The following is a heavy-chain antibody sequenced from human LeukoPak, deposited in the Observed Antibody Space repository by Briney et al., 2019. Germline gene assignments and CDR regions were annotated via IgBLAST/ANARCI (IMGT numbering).Heavy chain of an antibody. V-gene: IGHV1-2*02. J-gene: IGHJ4*02. CDR3: AIGSGYDYLFIDY. D-gene: IGHD3-16*01. Sequence: ASVKVSCKASGYTFTDYYFHWVRQAPGQGLEWMGWINPNSGATNYAQNFQGRVTMTRETSISTAYMELSRLRSDDTAVYYCAIGSGYDYLFIDYWGQGTLVTVSS. CDR1: GYTFTDYY. CDR2: INPNSGAT.